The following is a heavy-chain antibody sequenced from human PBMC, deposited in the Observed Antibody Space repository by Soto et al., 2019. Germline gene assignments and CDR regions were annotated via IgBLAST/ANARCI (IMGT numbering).Heavy chain of an antibody. Sequence: SVKVSCKASGGTFSSYAISWVRQAPGQGLEWMGGIIPIFGTANYAQKFQGRVTITADESTSTAYMELSSLRSEDTAVYYCARGLSFYDFWSGYYRSYYGMDVWGQGTTVTVSS. D-gene: IGHD3-3*01. CDR1: GGTFSSYA. V-gene: IGHV1-69*13. CDR3: ARGLSFYDFWSGYYRSYYGMDV. CDR2: IIPIFGTA. J-gene: IGHJ6*02.